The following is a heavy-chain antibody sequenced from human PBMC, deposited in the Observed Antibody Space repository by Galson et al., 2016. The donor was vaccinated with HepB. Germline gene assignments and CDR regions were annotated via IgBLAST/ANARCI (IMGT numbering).Heavy chain of an antibody. J-gene: IGHJ5*02. Sequence: CAISGDSVSTDSATWNWIRQSPSRGLEWLGRTYYRAKWYKTYAVSVKSRITINPDTSTNQIFLQLNSVTPEDSAIYYCARATANWDGGGDNLFDPWGQGTLVTVSS. V-gene: IGHV6-1*01. CDR3: ARATANWDGGGDNLFDP. CDR2: TYYRAKWYK. D-gene: IGHD7-27*01. CDR1: GDSVSTDSAT.